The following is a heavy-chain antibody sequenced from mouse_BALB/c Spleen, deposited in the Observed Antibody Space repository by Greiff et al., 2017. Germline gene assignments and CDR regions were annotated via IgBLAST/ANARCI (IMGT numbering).Heavy chain of an antibody. D-gene: IGHD1-2*01. CDR2: IYPGDGDT. J-gene: IGHJ1*01. CDR1: GYAFSSYW. Sequence: QVQLQQSGAELVRPGSSVKISCKASGYAFSSYWMNWVKQRPGQGLEWIGQIYPGDGDTNYNGKFKGKATLTADKSSSTAYMQLSSLTSEDSAVYFCARSLSYGYDYWYFDVWGAGTTVTVSS. CDR3: ARSLSYGYDYWYFDV. V-gene: IGHV1-80*01.